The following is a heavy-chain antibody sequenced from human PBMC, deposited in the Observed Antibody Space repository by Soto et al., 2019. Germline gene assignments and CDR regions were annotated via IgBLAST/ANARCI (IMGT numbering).Heavy chain of an antibody. D-gene: IGHD3-22*01. J-gene: IGHJ4*02. Sequence: GGSLRLSCAGSGFTFSNAWMNWVRQAPGKGLEWVGRIKSKADGETIAYAAPVRGTFIISRDDSKNTVYLQMNGLKTEDTAVYYCATGGYYFDFWGQGTLVTVS. CDR3: ATGGYYFDF. V-gene: IGHV3-15*01. CDR1: GFTFSNAW. CDR2: IKSKADGETI.